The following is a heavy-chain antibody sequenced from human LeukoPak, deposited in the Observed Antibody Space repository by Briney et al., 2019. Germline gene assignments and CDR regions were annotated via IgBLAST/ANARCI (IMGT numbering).Heavy chain of an antibody. CDR2: IYYSGRT. CDR3: ARDHIAAAGTMTFDY. D-gene: IGHD6-13*01. J-gene: IGHJ4*02. CDR1: GVSISSTSYY. V-gene: IGHV4-39*07. Sequence: SSETLSLTCTVSGVSISSTSYYWGWIRQPPGKGLEWIGSIYYSGRTYYNPSLKSRVTTSVDTSKNQFSLKLSSVTAADTAVYFCARDHIAAAGTMTFDYWGQGTLVTVPS.